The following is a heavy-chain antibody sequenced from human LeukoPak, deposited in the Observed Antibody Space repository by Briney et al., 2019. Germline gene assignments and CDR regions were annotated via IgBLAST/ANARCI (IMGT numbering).Heavy chain of an antibody. D-gene: IGHD1-26*01. V-gene: IGHV3-30*18. CDR1: GFTFSSYG. CDR3: AKDRSIGTYYTFDH. CDR2: ISYDGSNK. Sequence: GGSLRLSCAASGFTFSSYGVHWVRQAPGKGLEWVAVISYDGSNKYYADSVKGRFTISRDNSKNSLYLQMSSLTAADTAVYYCAKDRSIGTYYTFDHWGQGTLVTVSS. J-gene: IGHJ4*02.